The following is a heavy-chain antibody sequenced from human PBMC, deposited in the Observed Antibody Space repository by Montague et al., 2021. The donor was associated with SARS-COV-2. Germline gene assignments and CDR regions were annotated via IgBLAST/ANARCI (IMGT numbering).Heavy chain of an antibody. Sequence: SLRLSCAASGFTVNTNFLTWVRQAPGKGLEWISIIYSGGITYYAYSVKSRFTISRDDSKNTVYLQMNSLRAEDTATYFCARSITLPAVLASWGQGTLVTVSS. CDR3: ARSITLPAVLAS. CDR1: GFTVNTNF. D-gene: IGHD2/OR15-2a*01. J-gene: IGHJ5*02. CDR2: IYSGGIT. V-gene: IGHV3-53*01.